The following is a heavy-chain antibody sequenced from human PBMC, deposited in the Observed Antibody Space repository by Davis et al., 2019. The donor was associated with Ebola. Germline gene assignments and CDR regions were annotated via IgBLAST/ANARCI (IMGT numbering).Heavy chain of an antibody. V-gene: IGHV3-49*04. D-gene: IGHD5-18*01. CDR1: GFTFGDYA. CDR3: ARGATAGSNYAYGMDV. Sequence: GESLKISCTASGFTFGDYAMSWVRQAPGKGLEWVGFIRSKAYGGTTEYAASVKGRFTISRDDSKNSLYLQMNSLKTEDTAVYYCARGATAGSNYAYGMDVWGKGTTVTVSS. J-gene: IGHJ6*04. CDR2: IRSKAYGGTT.